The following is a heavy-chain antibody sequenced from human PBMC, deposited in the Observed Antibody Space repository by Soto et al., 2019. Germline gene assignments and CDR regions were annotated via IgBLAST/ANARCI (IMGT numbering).Heavy chain of an antibody. V-gene: IGHV3-23*01. J-gene: IGHJ5*02. CDR1: GFTFSSYA. CDR2: ISGSGGST. CDR3: AKDRSYAIAAAGTYDLFEP. Sequence: EVQLLESGGGLVQPGGSLRLSCASSGFTFSSYAMIWGVQALGKGLEWVAAISGSGGSTYYADSVKGRFTISRDNSKNTLYLQMNSLRCEDTAVYYCAKDRSYAIAAAGTYDLFEPWGQGTLVTVSS. D-gene: IGHD6-13*01.